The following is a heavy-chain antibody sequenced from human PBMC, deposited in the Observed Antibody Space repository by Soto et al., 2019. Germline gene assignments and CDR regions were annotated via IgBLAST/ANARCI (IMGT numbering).Heavy chain of an antibody. CDR1: GDSVSSAAKA. D-gene: IGHD3-16*01. J-gene: IGHJ4*02. V-gene: IGHV4-61*08. CDR2: MYYSGRT. Sequence: QVQLQESGPGLVKPSETLSLTCNVSGDSVSSAAKAWTWVRQPPGKGLEWIGYMYYSGRTEYNPSLGGRATMSIETSKNQFSLRLYSVTAADTTVYYCARDRPSMGADYWSRGTLVTVSS. CDR3: ARDRPSMGADY.